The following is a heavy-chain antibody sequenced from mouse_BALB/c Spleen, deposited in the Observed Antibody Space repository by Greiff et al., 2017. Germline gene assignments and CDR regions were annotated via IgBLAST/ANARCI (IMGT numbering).Heavy chain of an antibody. CDR2: ISDGGSYT. CDR1: GFTFSDYY. Sequence: EVQGVESGGGLVKPGGSLKLSCAASGFTFSDYYMYWVRQTPEKRLEWVATISDGGSYTYYPDSVKGRFTISRDNAKNNLYLQMSSLKSEDTAMYYCARENENYAMDYWGQGTSVTVSS. CDR3: ARENENYAMDY. J-gene: IGHJ4*01. V-gene: IGHV5-4*02.